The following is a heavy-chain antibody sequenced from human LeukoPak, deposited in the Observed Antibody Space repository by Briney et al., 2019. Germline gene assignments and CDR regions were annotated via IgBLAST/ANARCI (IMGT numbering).Heavy chain of an antibody. V-gene: IGHV4-34*01. Sequence: SETLSLTCAMYGGSFSGYYWSWIRQPPGKGLEWIGEINHSGSTKYNPSLKSRVTMSVDTSKNQFSLKLSSVTAADTAVYYCQKYCSGGSCPIDGFDIWGQGTIVTVSS. CDR1: GGSFSGYY. D-gene: IGHD2-15*01. J-gene: IGHJ3*02. CDR2: INHSGST. CDR3: QKYCSGGSCPIDGFDI.